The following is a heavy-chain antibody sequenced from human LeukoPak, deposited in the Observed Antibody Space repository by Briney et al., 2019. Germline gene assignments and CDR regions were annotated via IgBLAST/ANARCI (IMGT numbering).Heavy chain of an antibody. CDR1: GFSLSTNGVG. J-gene: IGHJ4*02. CDR2: IYWDDIE. V-gene: IGHV2-5*02. CDR3: ARRYCSGSNCYSTFDY. D-gene: IGHD2-15*01. Sequence: SGPTLVKPTQTLTLTCTFSGFSLSTNGVGVAWIRQPPGKALEWLAVIYWDDIERYSPSLKSRLTITKDTSKNQVVLTLTSMDPVDTATYYCARRYCSGSNCYSTFDYWGQGTLVTVSP.